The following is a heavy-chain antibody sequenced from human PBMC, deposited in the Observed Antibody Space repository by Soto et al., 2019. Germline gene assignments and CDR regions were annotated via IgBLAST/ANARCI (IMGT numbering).Heavy chain of an antibody. CDR3: GRCTSTSCHLGADY. D-gene: IGHD2-2*01. V-gene: IGHV3-30-3*01. CDR2: ISYDGNNK. Sequence: PGWSLRLSCAASVFTFSSYAMHWVHQAPGKGLEWVALISYDGNNKYYADSVKGRFTISRDNSKNTLYLQMNSLRTEDTAVYYCGRCTSTSCHLGADYWGQGTLVTVSS. J-gene: IGHJ4*02. CDR1: VFTFSSYA.